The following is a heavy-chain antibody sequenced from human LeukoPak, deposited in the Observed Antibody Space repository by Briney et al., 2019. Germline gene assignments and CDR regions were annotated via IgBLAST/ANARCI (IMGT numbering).Heavy chain of an antibody. D-gene: IGHD1-26*01. CDR3: ARGVSGIYYYYYMDV. CDR2: INPNSGGT. CDR1: GYTFTGYY. J-gene: IGHJ6*03. Sequence: ASVEVSCKASGYTFTGYYMHWVRQAPGQGLEWMGWINPNSGGTNYAQKFQGRVTMTRDTSISTAYMELSRLRSDDSAVYYCARGVSGIYYYYYMDVWGKGTTVTISS. V-gene: IGHV1-2*02.